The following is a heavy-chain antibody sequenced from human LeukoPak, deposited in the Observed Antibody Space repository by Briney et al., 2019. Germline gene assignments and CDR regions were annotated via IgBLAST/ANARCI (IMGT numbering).Heavy chain of an antibody. CDR1: GFTFSSYG. CDR2: ISYDGSNK. V-gene: IGHV3-30*03. Sequence: VGSLLLSCAASGFTFSSYGMHWVRQAPGKGLDGVAVISYDGSNKYYADSVKGRFTISRDNSKNTLYLQMNSLRAEDTAVYYCARSGGGYSGGWFYWGQGTLVTVSS. D-gene: IGHD6-19*01. CDR3: ARSGGGYSGGWFY. J-gene: IGHJ4*02.